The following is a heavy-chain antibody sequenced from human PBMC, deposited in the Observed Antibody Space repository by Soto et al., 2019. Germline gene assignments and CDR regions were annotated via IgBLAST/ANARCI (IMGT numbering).Heavy chain of an antibody. V-gene: IGHV3-7*01. CDR2: IKQDGSEK. Sequence: GGSLRLSCAASGFTLSNYWMSWVRQAPGKGLEWVANIKQDGSEKYYVDSVKGRFTISRDNAKNSLYLQMNGLRAEDTAVYYCGRAQQRGFTGYHFDYWGQGTLVTVSS. D-gene: IGHD5-12*01. CDR1: GFTLSNYW. J-gene: IGHJ4*02. CDR3: GRAQQRGFTGYHFDY.